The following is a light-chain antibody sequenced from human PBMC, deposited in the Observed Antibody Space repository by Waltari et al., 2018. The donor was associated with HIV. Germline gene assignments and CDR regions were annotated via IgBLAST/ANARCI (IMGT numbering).Light chain of an antibody. J-gene: IGLJ1*01. V-gene: IGLV2-11*01. Sequence: QSALTQPRSVSGSPGQSATIPCTGPSTGVRGYNYVSWFQHHPGNAPKLMIFDVNKRPSGVPDRFSGSKSGNTASLTISGLQAEDEADYYCCSFAGTYTYVFGTGTKVIVL. CDR2: DVN. CDR3: CSFAGTYTYV. CDR1: STGVRGYNY.